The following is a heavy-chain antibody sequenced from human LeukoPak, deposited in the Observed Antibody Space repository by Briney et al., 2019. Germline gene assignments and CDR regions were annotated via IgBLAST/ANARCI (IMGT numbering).Heavy chain of an antibody. Sequence: TASETLSLTCTVSGYSISSGCYWGWIRQPPGKGLEWIGSIYYIGNTYYNPSLKSRVTISVDTSKNQFSLNLSSVTAADTAVYYCASSKIRWNYSEAYYYFDYWGQGTLVTVSS. CDR2: IYYIGNT. J-gene: IGHJ4*02. D-gene: IGHD1-7*01. CDR3: ASSKIRWNYSEAYYYFDY. CDR1: GYSISSGCY. V-gene: IGHV4-38-2*02.